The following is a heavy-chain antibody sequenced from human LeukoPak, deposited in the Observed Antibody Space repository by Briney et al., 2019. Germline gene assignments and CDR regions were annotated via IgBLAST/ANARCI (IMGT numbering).Heavy chain of an antibody. CDR3: ASHYYGSGSYRRGFDY. D-gene: IGHD3-10*01. Sequence: SETLSLTCTVSGGSISSSSYYWGWIRQPPGKGLEWIGSIYYSGSTYYNPSLKSRVTISVDTSKNQFSLKLSSVTAADTAVYYCASHYYGSGSYRRGFDYWGQGTLVTVSS. V-gene: IGHV4-39*01. J-gene: IGHJ4*02. CDR1: GGSISSSSYY. CDR2: IYYSGST.